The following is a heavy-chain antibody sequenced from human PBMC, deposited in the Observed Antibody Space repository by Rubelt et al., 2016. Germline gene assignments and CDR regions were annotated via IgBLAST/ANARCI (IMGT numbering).Heavy chain of an antibody. CDR2: ISGSGGST. CDR1: GFTFSSYA. Sequence: EVQLLESGGGLVQPGGSLRLSCAASGFTFSSYAMSWVRQAPGKGLEWVSAISGSGGSTYYADSVKGRFTISRDNSNNTLYLQMSSLGAEDTAVYYCVKGNPPILLDYWGQGTLVTVSS. J-gene: IGHJ4*02. V-gene: IGHV3-23*01. D-gene: IGHD3-3*01. CDR3: VKGNPPILLDY.